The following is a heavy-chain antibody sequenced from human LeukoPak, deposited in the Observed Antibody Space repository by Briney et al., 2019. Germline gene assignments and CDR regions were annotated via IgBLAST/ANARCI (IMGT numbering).Heavy chain of an antibody. D-gene: IGHD2-8*01. Sequence: GGSLRLSSAASGFTFSSYNMNWVRQAPGKGLEWISYISSGSVTIYYADSVKGRFTISRDNARNSLYLQMNSLRAEDSAVYYCARDPRFCTDGVCPDLGWGQGTLVTVSS. CDR3: ARDPRFCTDGVCPDLG. CDR1: GFTFSSYN. CDR2: ISSGSVTI. J-gene: IGHJ4*02. V-gene: IGHV3-48*01.